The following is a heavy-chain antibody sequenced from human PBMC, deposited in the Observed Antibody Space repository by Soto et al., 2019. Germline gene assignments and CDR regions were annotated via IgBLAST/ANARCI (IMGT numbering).Heavy chain of an antibody. CDR1: GFTFSSYA. V-gene: IGHV3-23*01. CDR3: AKDVLGYCSGGSCDGSNYYYYYYMDV. J-gene: IGHJ6*03. Sequence: EVQLLESGGGLVQPGGSLRLSCAASGFTFSSYAMSWVRQAPGKGLEWVSAISGSGGSTYYADSVKGRFTISRDNSKNSLYLQMNSLRAEDTAVYYCAKDVLGYCSGGSCDGSNYYYYYYMDVWGKGTTVTVSS. CDR2: ISGSGGST. D-gene: IGHD2-15*01.